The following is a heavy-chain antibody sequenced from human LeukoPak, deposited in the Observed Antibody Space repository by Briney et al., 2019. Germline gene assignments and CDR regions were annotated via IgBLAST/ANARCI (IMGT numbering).Heavy chain of an antibody. CDR1: GGTFSSYA. Sequence: SVKVSCKASGGTFSSYAISWVRQAPGQGLEWMGGIIPIFGTANYAQKFQGRVTMTRDTSISTAYMELSRLRSDDTAVYYCARERGQQVRFDPWGQGTLVTVSS. J-gene: IGHJ5*02. CDR2: IIPIFGTA. CDR3: ARERGQQVRFDP. D-gene: IGHD6-13*01. V-gene: IGHV1-69*05.